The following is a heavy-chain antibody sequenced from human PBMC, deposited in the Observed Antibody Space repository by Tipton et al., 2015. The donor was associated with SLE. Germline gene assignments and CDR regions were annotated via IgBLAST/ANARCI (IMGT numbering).Heavy chain of an antibody. CDR3: ASSRGGSYSAVFDC. CDR1: GGSISSGSYY. V-gene: IGHV4-61*02. CDR2: IYTSGST. D-gene: IGHD1-26*01. J-gene: IGHJ4*02. Sequence: TLSLTCTVSGGSISSGSYYWSWIRQPAGKGLEWIGRIYTSGSTNYNPSLKGRVTISVDTSKNQFSLKLSSVTAADTAVYYCASSRGGSYSAVFDCWGQGTLVTVFS.